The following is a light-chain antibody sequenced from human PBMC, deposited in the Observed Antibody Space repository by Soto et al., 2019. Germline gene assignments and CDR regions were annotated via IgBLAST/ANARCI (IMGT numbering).Light chain of an antibody. Sequence: QSALTQPASVSGSPGQSITISCSGTSSDIGAYDYVSWYQQHPGRAPKLIIYEVSNRPSGLSNRFSASKSGNTASLTISGLQAEDEADYYCCSFTTSSTLVFGTGTKLTVL. J-gene: IGLJ1*01. V-gene: IGLV2-14*01. CDR1: SSDIGAYDY. CDR2: EVS. CDR3: CSFTTSSTLV.